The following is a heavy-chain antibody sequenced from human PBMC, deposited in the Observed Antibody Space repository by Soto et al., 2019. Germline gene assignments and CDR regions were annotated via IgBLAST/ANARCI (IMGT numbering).Heavy chain of an antibody. CDR1: GGSFSGYY. CDR3: ARGRGRQYQLPTRFDY. CDR2: INHSGST. D-gene: IGHD2-2*01. Sequence: SETLSLTCAVYGGSFSGYYWSWIRQPPGKGLEWIGEINHSGSTNYNPSLKSRVTISVDTSKNQFSLKLSSVTAADTAVYYCARGRGRQYQLPTRFDYWGQGTLVTVSS. V-gene: IGHV4-34*01. J-gene: IGHJ4*02.